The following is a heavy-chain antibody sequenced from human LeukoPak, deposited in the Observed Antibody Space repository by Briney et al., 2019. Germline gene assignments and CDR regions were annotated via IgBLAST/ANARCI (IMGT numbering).Heavy chain of an antibody. CDR1: GGSISSYY. V-gene: IGHV4-59*08. CDR3: ARHRGSGWSEIDY. Sequence: SETLSLTCTVSGGSISSYYWSWIRQPPGKGLEWIGYIYYSGSTNYNPSLKSRVTISVDTSKNQFSLKLSSVTAADTAVYYCARHRGSGWSEIDYWGQGTLVTVSS. D-gene: IGHD6-19*01. CDR2: IYYSGST. J-gene: IGHJ4*02.